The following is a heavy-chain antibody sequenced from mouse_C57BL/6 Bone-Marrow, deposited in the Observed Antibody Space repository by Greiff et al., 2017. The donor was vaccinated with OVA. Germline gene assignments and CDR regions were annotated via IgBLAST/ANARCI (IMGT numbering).Heavy chain of an antibody. J-gene: IGHJ3*01. D-gene: IGHD3-2*02. CDR3: AREWSSGYVGFAY. V-gene: IGHV1-81*01. CDR2: IYPRSGNT. CDR1: GYTFTSYG. Sequence: QVQLKESGAELARPGASVKLSCKASGYTFTSYGIRWVKQRTGQGLEWIGEIYPRSGNTYYNEKFKGKATLTADKSSSTAYMEIRRLTSEDSADYVCAREWSSGYVGFAYWGQGTLVTVSA.